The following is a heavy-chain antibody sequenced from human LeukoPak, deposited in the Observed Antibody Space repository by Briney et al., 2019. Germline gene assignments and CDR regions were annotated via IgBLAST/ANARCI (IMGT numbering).Heavy chain of an antibody. Sequence: SQTLSLTCTVPGGSISSGSYYWSWIRQPAGKGLEWIGRIYTSGSTNYNPSLKSRVTISVDTSKNQFSLKLSSVTAADTAVYYCASTALDSIAARPDYYYYMDVWGKGTTVTVSS. CDR1: GGSISSGSYY. V-gene: IGHV4-61*02. CDR2: IYTSGST. CDR3: ASTALDSIAARPDYYYYMDV. J-gene: IGHJ6*03. D-gene: IGHD6-6*01.